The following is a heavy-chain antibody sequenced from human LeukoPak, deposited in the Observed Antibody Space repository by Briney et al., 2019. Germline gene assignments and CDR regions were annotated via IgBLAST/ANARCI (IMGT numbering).Heavy chain of an antibody. CDR3: ATTGYCSSTSCPRHSDY. J-gene: IGHJ4*02. CDR1: GYTLTELS. D-gene: IGHD2-2*01. Sequence: ASEKVSCKVSGYTLTELSMHWVRQAPGKGLEWMGGFDPEDGETIYAQKFQGRVTMTEDTSTDTAYMELSSLRSEDTAVYYCATTGYCSSTSCPRHSDYWGQGTLVTVSS. CDR2: FDPEDGET. V-gene: IGHV1-24*01.